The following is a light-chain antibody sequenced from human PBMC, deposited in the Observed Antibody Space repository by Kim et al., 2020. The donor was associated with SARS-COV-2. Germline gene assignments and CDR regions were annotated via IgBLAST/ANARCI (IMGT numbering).Light chain of an antibody. CDR3: QQYGNSPHT. Sequence: EIVLTQSPGTLSLSPGERATLSCRASQSVSSSYLAWYQQKPGQAPRLLIYGASSRATGVPDRISGSGSGTDFTLTITRLEPEDFAVYYCQQYGNSPHTFGQGTKVDIK. V-gene: IGKV3-20*01. J-gene: IGKJ1*01. CDR2: GAS. CDR1: QSVSSSY.